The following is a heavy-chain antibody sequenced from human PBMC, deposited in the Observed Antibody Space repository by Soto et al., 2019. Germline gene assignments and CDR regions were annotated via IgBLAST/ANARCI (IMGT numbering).Heavy chain of an antibody. J-gene: IGHJ4*02. CDR2: INAGNGNT. CDR1: GYTFTSYA. V-gene: IGHV1-3*01. Sequence: ASVKVSCKASGYTFTSYAMHWVRQAPGQRLEWMGWINAGNGNTKYSQKFQGRVTITRDTSASTAYMELGSLRSEDTAVYYCARDPGITIFGSHWGQGTLVTVSS. D-gene: IGHD3-3*01. CDR3: ARDPGITIFGSH.